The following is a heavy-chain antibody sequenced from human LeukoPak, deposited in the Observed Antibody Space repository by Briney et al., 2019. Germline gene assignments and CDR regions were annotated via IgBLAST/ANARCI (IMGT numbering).Heavy chain of an antibody. V-gene: IGHV3-23*01. CDR1: GFTFGSYA. J-gene: IGHJ4*02. Sequence: PGGSLRLSCAASGFTFGSYAMSWVRQAPGKGLEWVSGISATGGNTDHADSVKGRFTISRDNSKDTLYLQMNSLRAEDTAIYYCAKASSPGSGCITYWGQGTLVTVSS. CDR3: AKASSPGSGCITY. CDR2: ISATGGNT. D-gene: IGHD2-15*01.